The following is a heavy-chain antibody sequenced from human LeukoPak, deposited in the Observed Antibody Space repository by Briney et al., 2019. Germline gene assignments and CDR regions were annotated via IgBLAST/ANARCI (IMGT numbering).Heavy chain of an antibody. V-gene: IGHV5-51*01. CDR3: TRQGVYFSDSNAIYY. J-gene: IGHJ4*02. D-gene: IGHD4-11*01. CDR1: GYKFTNHW. Sequence: GESLKISCKGSGYKFTNHWIAWVRQKPGKGLELMGSVYPGDSDTRYSPSFQGQVTISADKSINTAYLRWSSLTASDSGIYYCTRQGVYFSDSNAIYYWGQGTLVTVSS. CDR2: VYPGDSDT.